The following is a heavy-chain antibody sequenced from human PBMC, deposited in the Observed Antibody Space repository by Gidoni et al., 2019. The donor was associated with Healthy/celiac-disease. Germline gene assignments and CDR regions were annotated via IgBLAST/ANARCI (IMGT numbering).Heavy chain of an antibody. V-gene: IGHV4-31*03. Sequence: QVQLQESGPGLVKPSQTLSLTCTVSGGSISSGGYYWCWIRQHPGKGLEWIGYIYYSGSTYYNPSLKSRVTISVDTSKNQFSLKLSSVTAADTAVYYCARLVTMVRGLDYWGQGTLVTVSS. CDR1: GGSISSGGYY. CDR3: ARLVTMVRGLDY. D-gene: IGHD3-10*01. CDR2: IYYSGST. J-gene: IGHJ4*02.